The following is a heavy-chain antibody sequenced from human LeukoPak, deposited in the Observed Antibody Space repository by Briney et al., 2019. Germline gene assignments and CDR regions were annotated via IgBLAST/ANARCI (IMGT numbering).Heavy chain of an antibody. Sequence: GGSLRLSCAASGFTFSSYSMNWVRQAPGKGLEWVSSVSSSSSFRYYADSVKGRFTISRDNAKNSLYLQMNSLRAEDTAVYYCARESSGYFYWGQGTLVTVSS. D-gene: IGHD3-22*01. J-gene: IGHJ4*02. V-gene: IGHV3-21*01. CDR1: GFTFSSYS. CDR2: VSSSSSFR. CDR3: ARESSGYFY.